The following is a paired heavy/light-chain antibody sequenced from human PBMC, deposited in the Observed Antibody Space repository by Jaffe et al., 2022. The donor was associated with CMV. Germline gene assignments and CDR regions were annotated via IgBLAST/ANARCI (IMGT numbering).Light chain of an antibody. CDR2: KAS. CDR3: QQYNSSPWT. V-gene: IGKV1-5*03. Sequence: DIQMTQSPSTLSASVGDRVTITCRASQSISSWLAWYQQKPGKAPKVLIYKASSLESGVPSRFSGSGSGTEFTLTISSLQPDDFATYYCQQYNSSPWTFGQGTKVEIK. CDR1: QSISSW. J-gene: IGKJ1*01.
Heavy chain of an antibody. D-gene: IGHD6-13*01. CDR1: GGSFSGYY. V-gene: IGHV4-34*01. CDR3: ARGGGRRAAARINQQNWFDP. Sequence: QVQLQQWGAGLLKPSETLSLTCAVYGGSFSGYYWSWIRQPPGKGLEWIGEINHSGSTNYNPSLKSRVTISVDTSKNQFSLKLSSVTAADTAVYYCARGGGRRAAARINQQNWFDPWGQGTLVTVSS. J-gene: IGHJ5*02. CDR2: INHSGST.